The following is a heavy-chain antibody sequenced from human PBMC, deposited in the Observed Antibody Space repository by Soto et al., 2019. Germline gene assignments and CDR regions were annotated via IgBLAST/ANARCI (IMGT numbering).Heavy chain of an antibody. Sequence: QVQLQESGPGLVKPSHTLSLTCTVSGGSISSGGYYWYWIRQHSGKGREWIGFTYYSGTTYYNPSLKSRLTTSVYTSKNQFSLKLRSVTAADTAVYYCASRDVDTTMVGKDYWGQGTLVTVSS. J-gene: IGHJ4*02. CDR2: TYYSGTT. CDR3: ASRDVDTTMVGKDY. V-gene: IGHV4-31*03. D-gene: IGHD5-18*01. CDR1: GGSISSGGYY.